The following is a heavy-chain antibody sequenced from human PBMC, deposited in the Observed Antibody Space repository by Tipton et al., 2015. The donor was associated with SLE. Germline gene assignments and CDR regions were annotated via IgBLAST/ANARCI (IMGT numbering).Heavy chain of an antibody. V-gene: IGHV4-39*01. Sequence: TLSLTCTVSGGSISSSSYYWGWLRQPPGKGLEWIGSISYSGSTYYNPSLKIRVTISVDTSKNQFSLKLSSVTAADTAMYYCASNSGSHVGFDYWGQGTLVTVSS. CDR2: ISYSGST. CDR3: ASNSGSHVGFDY. CDR1: GGSISSSSYY. J-gene: IGHJ4*02. D-gene: IGHD1-26*01.